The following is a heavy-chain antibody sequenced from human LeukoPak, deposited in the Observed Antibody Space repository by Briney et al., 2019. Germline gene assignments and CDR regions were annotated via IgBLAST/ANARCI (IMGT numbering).Heavy chain of an antibody. Sequence: SETLSLTCIVSGYSISSGYYWSWIRQPPGKGLEWIGEINHSGSTNYNPSLKGRVTISVDTSKNQFSLKLSSVTAADTAVYYCARRKDIVVVPAVRGAFDYWGQGTLVTVSS. CDR3: ARRKDIVVVPAVRGAFDY. J-gene: IGHJ4*02. D-gene: IGHD2-2*01. V-gene: IGHV4-38-2*02. CDR1: GYSISSGYY. CDR2: INHSGST.